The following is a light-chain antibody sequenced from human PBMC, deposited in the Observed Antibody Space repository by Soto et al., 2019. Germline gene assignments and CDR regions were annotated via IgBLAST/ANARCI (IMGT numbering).Light chain of an antibody. Sequence: AIQLTQSPSSLSASVGDRVTITCRASQGISSALAWYQQKPGKAPKLLIYDASSLESGVPSRFSGSGSGTDFTLAISSLQPEDFATYYCQQFNSYPLLTFGGGTKVEIK. CDR3: QQFNSYPLLT. J-gene: IGKJ4*01. CDR1: QGISSA. V-gene: IGKV1-13*02. CDR2: DAS.